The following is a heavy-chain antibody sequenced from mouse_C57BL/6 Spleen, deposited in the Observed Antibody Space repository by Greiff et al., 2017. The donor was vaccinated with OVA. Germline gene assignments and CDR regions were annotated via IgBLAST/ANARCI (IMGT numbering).Heavy chain of an antibody. CDR3: ARDPELGAWFAY. CDR1: GYTFTSYW. J-gene: IGHJ3*01. V-gene: IGHV1-50*01. Sequence: QVQLQQPGAELVKPGASVKLSCKASGYTFTSYWMQWVKQRPGQGLEWIGEIDPSDSYTNYNQKFKGKATLTVDTSSSTAYMQLSSLTSEDSAVYYCARDPELGAWFAYWGQGTLVTVSA. CDR2: IDPSDSYT. D-gene: IGHD4-1*01.